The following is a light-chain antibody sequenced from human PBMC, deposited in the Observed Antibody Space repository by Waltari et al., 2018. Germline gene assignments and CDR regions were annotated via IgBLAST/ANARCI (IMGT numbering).Light chain of an antibody. CDR3: QTGGHGTWV. J-gene: IGLJ3*02. CDR2: VNSDGSH. V-gene: IGLV4-69*01. CDR1: SGRSSNI. Sequence: QLVLTQSPSASASLGASVKLTCTLDSGRSSNIIAWLQQQPEKGPRYLMKVNSDGSHSKGDEIPDRFSGSSSGAERYLTISSLQSEDEADYYCQTGGHGTWVFGGGTKLTVL.